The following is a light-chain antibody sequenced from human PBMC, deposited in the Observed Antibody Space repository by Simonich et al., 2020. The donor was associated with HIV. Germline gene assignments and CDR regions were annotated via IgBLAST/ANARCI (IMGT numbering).Light chain of an antibody. V-gene: IGKV4-1*01. CDR2: WAS. CDR1: QSVLYSSKHKNY. CDR3: QQYYSTPLT. Sequence: DIVMTQSPDSLAVSLGERATINCKSIQSVLYSSKHKNYLAWYQQKPGQPPKLLIYWASTREFGVPDRFSGSGSGTDFTLTISSLQAEDVAVYYCQQYYSTPLTFGGGTKVEIK. J-gene: IGKJ4*01.